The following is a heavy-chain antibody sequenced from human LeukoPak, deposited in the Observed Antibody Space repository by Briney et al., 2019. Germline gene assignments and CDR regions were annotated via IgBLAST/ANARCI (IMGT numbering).Heavy chain of an antibody. CDR3: ARGGVYDKNNSYYDFWSGYYWNWFDP. V-gene: IGHV3-11*04. D-gene: IGHD3-3*01. Sequence: GGSLRLSCAASGFTFSDYYMSWIRQAPGKGLEWVSYISSSGSTIYYADSVKGRFTISRDNAKNSLYLQMNSLRAEDTAVYYCARGGVYDKNNSYYDFWSGYYWNWFDPWGQGTLVTVSS. CDR1: GFTFSDYY. J-gene: IGHJ5*02. CDR2: ISSSGSTI.